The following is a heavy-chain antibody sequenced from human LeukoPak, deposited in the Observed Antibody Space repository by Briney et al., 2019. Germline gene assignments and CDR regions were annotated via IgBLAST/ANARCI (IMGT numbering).Heavy chain of an antibody. CDR1: GYTFTSYG. J-gene: IGHJ6*02. CDR3: ARVKDIVVVVAARYYYYYVMDV. CDR2: LSAYNGNT. V-gene: IGHV1-18*01. D-gene: IGHD2-15*01. Sequence: ASVKVSFKASGYTFTSYGISWVRQAPGQGLEWMGWLSAYNGNTNYAQKLQGRVTMTTDTSTSTAYMELRSLRSDDTAVYYCARVKDIVVVVAARYYYYYVMDVWGQGTTVTVAS.